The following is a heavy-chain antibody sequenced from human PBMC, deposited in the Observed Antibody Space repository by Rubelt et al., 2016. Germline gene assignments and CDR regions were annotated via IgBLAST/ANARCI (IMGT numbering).Heavy chain of an antibody. J-gene: IGHJ4*02. V-gene: IGHV3-30*03. CDR2: ISKDGNNK. Sequence: GSGGGLVQPGGSLRLSCTASGFTCSSNAMYWARQAPGKGLEWVAVISKDGNNKNYADSVKGRFTISRDNSKSTLFLQMNSLRPEDSAVYYCAREGLYYLDYWGQGTQVIVSS. CDR3: AREGLYYLDY. CDR1: GFTCSSNA. D-gene: IGHD2-15*01.